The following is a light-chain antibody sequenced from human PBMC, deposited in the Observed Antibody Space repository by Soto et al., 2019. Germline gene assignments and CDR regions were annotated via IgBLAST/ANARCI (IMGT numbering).Light chain of an antibody. Sequence: EIVMTQSPATLSASPGERATLSCRASQSVSNNLAWYQQKPGQAPRLLIYGASTRATGIPARFSGSGSGTEFTLTISSLQSEDFAVYYCQQYNNWPITFGQGTRLEIK. CDR3: QQYNNWPIT. CDR2: GAS. CDR1: QSVSNN. J-gene: IGKJ5*01. V-gene: IGKV3-15*01.